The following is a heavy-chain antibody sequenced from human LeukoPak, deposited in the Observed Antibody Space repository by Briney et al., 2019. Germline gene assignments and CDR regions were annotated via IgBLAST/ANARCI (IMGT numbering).Heavy chain of an antibody. Sequence: GGSLRLSCAASGFTFNNFGMHWVRQAPGKGLEWVSGISWNSGSVDYTDSVKGRFTISRDNAKNSLYLQMNSLRPEDTALYYCTKDTDPTGTFDYWGQGTLVTVSS. D-gene: IGHD4-11*01. CDR3: TKDTDPTGTFDY. CDR1: GFTFNNFG. V-gene: IGHV3-9*01. J-gene: IGHJ4*02. CDR2: ISWNSGSV.